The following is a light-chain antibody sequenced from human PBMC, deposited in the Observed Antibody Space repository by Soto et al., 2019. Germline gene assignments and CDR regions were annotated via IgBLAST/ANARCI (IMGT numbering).Light chain of an antibody. V-gene: IGKV3D-15*01. J-gene: IGKJ2*01. CDR1: QNIKTN. Sequence: ETVVTQSPATLSMSPGESATLSCRTSQNIKTNLAWYQQKPGQAPRLLIYGASTRATGIPDRFSGNGSGTEFSLTIGSLQSEDFAMYFCQQYEKWPPNTFGQGTKLEIK. CDR3: QQYEKWPPNT. CDR2: GAS.